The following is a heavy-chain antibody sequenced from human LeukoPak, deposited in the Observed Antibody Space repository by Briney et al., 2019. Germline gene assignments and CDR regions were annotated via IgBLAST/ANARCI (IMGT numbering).Heavy chain of an antibody. D-gene: IGHD1-14*01. CDR2: ILHNWGT. CDR1: GGSISNYH. CDR3: ARQESGTWFDP. Sequence: SETLSLTCTVSGGSISNYHWGWIRQPPGKGLEWIGYILHNWGTNYNPSLKSRVTISLDPSKNQFSLQLSSVTALDKAVYYCARQESGTWFDPWGQGTLVTVSS. J-gene: IGHJ5*02. V-gene: IGHV4-59*08.